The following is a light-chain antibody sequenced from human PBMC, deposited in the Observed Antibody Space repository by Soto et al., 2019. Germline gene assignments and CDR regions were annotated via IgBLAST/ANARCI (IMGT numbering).Light chain of an antibody. J-gene: IGKJ1*01. V-gene: IGKV1-5*01. Sequence: DIQMTQSPSTLSASLGNRVTITCRASQSVRSWLAWYQQKPGRSPNLLIYDASSLQSGVPSRFSGSGFGTEFTLTISSLQPDDFATYYCQQYNSYSWTFGQGTKVEIK. CDR2: DAS. CDR3: QQYNSYSWT. CDR1: QSVRSW.